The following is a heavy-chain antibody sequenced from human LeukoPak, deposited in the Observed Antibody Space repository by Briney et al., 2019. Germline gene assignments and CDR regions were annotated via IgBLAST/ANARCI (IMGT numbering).Heavy chain of an antibody. Sequence: SETLSLTCTVSGGSISSYYWSWIRQHPGKGLEWIGYIYYSGSTYYNPSLKSRVTISVDTSKNQLSLKLSSVTAADTAVYYCARGIAAAGTVNYYFDYWGQGTLVTVSS. D-gene: IGHD6-13*01. J-gene: IGHJ4*02. CDR2: IYYSGST. V-gene: IGHV4-59*12. CDR3: ARGIAAAGTVNYYFDY. CDR1: GGSISSYY.